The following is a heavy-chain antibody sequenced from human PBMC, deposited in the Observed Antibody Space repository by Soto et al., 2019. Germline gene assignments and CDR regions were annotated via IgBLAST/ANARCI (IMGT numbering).Heavy chain of an antibody. V-gene: IGHV3-30*18. D-gene: IGHD2-2*01. CDR2: ISYDGSNK. J-gene: IGHJ5*02. Sequence: ESVGGVVQPGRSLRLSCAASGFTFSSYGMHWVRQAPGKGLEWVAVISYDGSNKYYADSVKGRFTISRDNSKNTLYLQMNSLRAEDTAVYYCAKVRVPAAIKGGGFDPWGQGTLVTVSS. CDR3: AKVRVPAAIKGGGFDP. CDR1: GFTFSSYG.